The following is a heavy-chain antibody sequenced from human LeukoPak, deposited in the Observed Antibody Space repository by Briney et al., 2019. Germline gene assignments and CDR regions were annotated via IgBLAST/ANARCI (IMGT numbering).Heavy chain of an antibody. V-gene: IGHV3-23*01. CDR1: GFTFDSYA. CDR2: ISDSGAYT. J-gene: IGHJ4*01. CDR3: AKDGYSRGSGFDF. D-gene: IGHD6-13*01. Sequence: QARGSLSLSRAASGFTFDSYATSWVRQAPGKGLEWVSGISDSGAYTYYSDSVKGRFTISRDNSKYTLYVQMNSLRAEDTAIYYCAKDGYSRGSGFDFWGEG.